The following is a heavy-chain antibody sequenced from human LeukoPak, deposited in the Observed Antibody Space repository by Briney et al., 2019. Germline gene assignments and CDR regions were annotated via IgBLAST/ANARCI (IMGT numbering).Heavy chain of an antibody. D-gene: IGHD6-19*01. J-gene: IGHJ4*02. CDR2: IYHSGST. CDR1: GGSISSSNW. Sequence: NPSGTLSLTCAVSGGSISSSNWWSWVRQPPGKGLEWIGEIYHSGSTNYNPSLKSRVTISVDKSKNQFSLKLSSVTAADTAVYYCARVGAVAGTLFLDYWGQGTLVTVSS. V-gene: IGHV4-4*02. CDR3: ARVGAVAGTLFLDY.